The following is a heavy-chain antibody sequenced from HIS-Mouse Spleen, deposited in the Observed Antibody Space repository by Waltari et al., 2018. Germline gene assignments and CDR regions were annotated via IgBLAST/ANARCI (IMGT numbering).Heavy chain of an antibody. CDR1: GGSISSSSYY. CDR3: AREIPYSSSWYDWYFDL. D-gene: IGHD6-13*01. Sequence: QLQLQESGPGLVKPSETLSLTCTVSGGSISSSSYYWGWIRQPPGKGLEWIGSYYYIGSTSYNPSLKSRVTISVDTSKNQFSLKLSSVTAADTAVYYCAREIPYSSSWYDWYFDLWGRGTLVTVSS. CDR2: YYYIGST. J-gene: IGHJ2*01. V-gene: IGHV4-39*07.